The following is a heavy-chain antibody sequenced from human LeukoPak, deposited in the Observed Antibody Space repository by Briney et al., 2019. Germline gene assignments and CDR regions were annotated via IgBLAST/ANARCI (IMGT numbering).Heavy chain of an antibody. CDR3: WRDSPDGPSM. D-gene: IGHD6-6*01. CDR2: ITGTQSYI. CDR1: GFILNTYT. V-gene: IGHV3-21*01. Sequence: GGSLSLSCTASGFILNTYTIQWVGQAPGKGLEWVSSITGTQSYIHYADTVKGRFTISRDNANNSLYLQMNRLGAEDMGVYYCWRDSPDGPSMWGPGTLVTVSS. J-gene: IGHJ4*02.